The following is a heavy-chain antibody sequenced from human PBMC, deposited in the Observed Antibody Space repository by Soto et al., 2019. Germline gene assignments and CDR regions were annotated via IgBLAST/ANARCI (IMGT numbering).Heavy chain of an antibody. D-gene: IGHD2-2*01. J-gene: IGHJ6*02. CDR3: ARDLVEGIVVVPAAREDGMDV. CDR1: GDSVSSNSAA. Sequence: SPTLSLTCAISGDSVSSNSAAWNWIRQSPSRGLEWLGRTYYRSKWYNDYAVSVKSRITINPDTSKNQFSLQLNSVTPEDTAVYYCARDLVEGIVVVPAAREDGMDVWGQGTTVTVSS. V-gene: IGHV6-1*01. CDR2: TYYRSKWYN.